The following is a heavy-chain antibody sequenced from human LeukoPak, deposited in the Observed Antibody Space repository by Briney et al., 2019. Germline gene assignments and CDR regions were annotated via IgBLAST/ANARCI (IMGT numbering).Heavy chain of an antibody. CDR1: GFTFSSYA. D-gene: IGHD1-26*01. Sequence: PGGSLRLSCAASGFTFSSYAMNWVRQAPGKGLEYVSAISSNGGSTYYANSVKGRFTISRDNSKNTLYLQMGSLRAEDMAVYYCARGRWELRGIDYWGQGTLVIVSS. CDR2: ISSNGGST. V-gene: IGHV3-64*01. CDR3: ARGRWELRGIDY. J-gene: IGHJ4*02.